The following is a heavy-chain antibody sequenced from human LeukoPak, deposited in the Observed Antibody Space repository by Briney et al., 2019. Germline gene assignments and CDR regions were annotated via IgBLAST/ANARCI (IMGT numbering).Heavy chain of an antibody. D-gene: IGHD2-15*01. CDR1: GFTVSGNY. J-gene: IGHJ1*01. Sequence: GGSLRLSCTVSGFTVSGNYMSWLRQAPGKGLEWVSVFHSGDTTYYADSVKGRFTISRDNSKNTLYLQMNSLRAEDTAICYCVVYCTAGSCLLGHWGQGTLVTVSS. V-gene: IGHV3-66*01. CDR2: FHSGDTT. CDR3: VVYCTAGSCLLGH.